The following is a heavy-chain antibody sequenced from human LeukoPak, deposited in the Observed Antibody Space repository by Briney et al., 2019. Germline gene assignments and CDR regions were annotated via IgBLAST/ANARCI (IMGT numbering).Heavy chain of an antibody. CDR3: AKDKRGYSYGYFDY. D-gene: IGHD5-18*01. J-gene: IGHJ4*02. V-gene: IGHV3-9*01. CDR2: ISWNSGSI. Sequence: GGSLRLSCAASGFTFGDYAMHWVRQAPGKGLEWVSGISWNSGSIGYADSVKGRFTISRDNAKNSLYLQMNSLRAEDTALYYCAKDKRGYSYGYFDYWGQGTLVTVSS. CDR1: GFTFGDYA.